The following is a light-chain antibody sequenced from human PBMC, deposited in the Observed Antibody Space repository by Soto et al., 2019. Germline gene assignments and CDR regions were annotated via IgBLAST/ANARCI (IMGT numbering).Light chain of an antibody. J-gene: IGKJ5*01. CDR3: QPRNVWPTST. Sequence: VVLTQSPSTLFLSPRGKATLSXRANQSIRTSLAWDQQKPGQATRLXXCDSSNGANGLPARFGGSGSGTDLTLTINSLEPEAFAVYYCQPRNVWPTSTFGQGTRLEIK. CDR2: DSS. V-gene: IGKV3-11*01. CDR1: QSIRTS.